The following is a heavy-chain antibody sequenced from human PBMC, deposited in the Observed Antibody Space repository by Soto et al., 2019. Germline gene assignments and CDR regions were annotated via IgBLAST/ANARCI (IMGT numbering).Heavy chain of an antibody. CDR2: ISGSGGST. Sequence: GGSLRLSCAASGFTFSSYAMSWVRQAPGKGLEWVSAISGSGGSTYYADSVKGRFTISRDNSKNTLYLQMNSLRAEDTAVYYCARDPGIDDYTPLDYWGQGTLVTSPQ. CDR1: GFTFSSYA. CDR3: ARDPGIDDYTPLDY. V-gene: IGHV3-23*01. D-gene: IGHD3-16*01. J-gene: IGHJ4*02.